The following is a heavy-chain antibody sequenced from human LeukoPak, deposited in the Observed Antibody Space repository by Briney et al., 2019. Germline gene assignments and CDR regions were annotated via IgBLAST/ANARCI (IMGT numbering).Heavy chain of an antibody. J-gene: IGHJ5*02. CDR2: INRSGST. CDR3: ARGRQGSWFDP. V-gene: IGHV4-34*01. Sequence: SETLSLTCAVYGGSFSGYYWSWLRQPPGKGLEWIGEINRSGSTNYNPSLKSRVTISVDTSKNQFSLKLSSVTAADTAVYYCARGRQGSWFDPWGQGTLVTVSS. CDR1: GGSFSGYY. D-gene: IGHD3-10*01.